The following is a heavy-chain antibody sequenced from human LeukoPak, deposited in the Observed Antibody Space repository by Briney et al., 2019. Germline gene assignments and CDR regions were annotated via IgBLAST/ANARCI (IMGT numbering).Heavy chain of an antibody. Sequence: GGSLRLSCAASGFTFDDYAMHWVRQAPGKGLEWVSGISWNSGSIGYADSVKGRSTISRDNAKNSLYLQMNSLRAEDTALYYCAKDPRSQYYDSSGYPYYFDYWGQGTLVTVST. CDR2: ISWNSGSI. CDR1: GFTFDDYA. J-gene: IGHJ4*02. D-gene: IGHD3-22*01. CDR3: AKDPRSQYYDSSGYPYYFDY. V-gene: IGHV3-9*01.